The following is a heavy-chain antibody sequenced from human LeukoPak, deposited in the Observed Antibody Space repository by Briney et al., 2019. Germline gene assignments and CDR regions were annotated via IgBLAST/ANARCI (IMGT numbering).Heavy chain of an antibody. CDR3: AKGYYGSGSYSFYFDY. J-gene: IGHJ4*02. CDR2: INSDGSST. V-gene: IGHV3-74*01. Sequence: GGSLRLSCAASGFTFSSYWMHWVRQAPGKGLVWVSRINSDGSSTSYADSVKGRFTISRDNAKNTLYLQMNSLRAEDTAVYYCAKGYYGSGSYSFYFDYWGQGTLVTVSS. CDR1: GFTFSSYW. D-gene: IGHD3-10*01.